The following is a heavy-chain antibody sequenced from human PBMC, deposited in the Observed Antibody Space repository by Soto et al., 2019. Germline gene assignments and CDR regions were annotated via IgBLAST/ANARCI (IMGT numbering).Heavy chain of an antibody. CDR1: GFSLSTTGVG. CDR2: IYWDDDK. J-gene: IGHJ6*02. Sequence: QITLKESGPTLVKPTQTLTLTCTFSGFSLSTTGVGVGWNRQPPGKALEWLALIYWDDDKRYNPSLKSRLTITEDTSKNQLVLTKTNMDPVDTAIYYCVQSRCGGDCLQSYSSHSYYGLDVWGQGTTVTDSS. D-gene: IGHD2-21*01. CDR3: VQSRCGGDCLQSYSSHSYYGLDV. V-gene: IGHV2-5*02.